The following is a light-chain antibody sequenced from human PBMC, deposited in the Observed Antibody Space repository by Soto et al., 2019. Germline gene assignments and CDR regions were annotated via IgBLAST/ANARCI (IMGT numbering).Light chain of an antibody. Sequence: EIVMAHSPSTLSLSPVERATLSCRASQSVSTNLAWYQQKPGQAPRILIYGTSTRATGIPGRFSGSGSGTEFTLTIKSLQSEDFAVYYCKQYNHWWTFGQGNKVDIK. V-gene: IGKV3-15*01. CDR1: QSVSTN. CDR3: KQYNHWWT. CDR2: GTS. J-gene: IGKJ1*01.